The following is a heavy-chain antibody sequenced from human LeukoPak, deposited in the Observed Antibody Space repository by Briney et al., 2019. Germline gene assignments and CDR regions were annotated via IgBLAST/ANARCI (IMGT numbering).Heavy chain of an antibody. J-gene: IGHJ6*02. D-gene: IGHD3-22*01. Sequence: SETLSLTCTVSGGSISSYYWGWIRQPPGKGLEWIGYIYYSGSTNYNPSLKSRVTISVDTSKNQFSLKLSSVTAADTAVYYCARSYYYDSSGYYTYYYYGMDVWGQGTTVTVSS. CDR1: GGSISSYY. CDR2: IYYSGST. V-gene: IGHV4-59*01. CDR3: ARSYYYDSSGYYTYYYYGMDV.